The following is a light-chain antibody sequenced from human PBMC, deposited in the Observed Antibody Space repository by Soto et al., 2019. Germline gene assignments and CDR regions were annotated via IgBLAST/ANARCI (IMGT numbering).Light chain of an antibody. CDR1: QSVSSN. CDR2: GAS. CDR3: QQHDILPIT. Sequence: IVMTQAPATLSVSPGERATLSCRSSQSVSSNLAWYQQKPGQAPRLLISGASRRATGIPDRFSGAGSGTDFTLTISRLEPEDFALYYCQQHDILPITFGQGTRLENK. J-gene: IGKJ5*01. V-gene: IGKV3-20*01.